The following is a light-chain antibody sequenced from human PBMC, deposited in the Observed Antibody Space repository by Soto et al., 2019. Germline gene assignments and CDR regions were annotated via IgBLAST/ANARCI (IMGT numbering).Light chain of an antibody. Sequence: EIVMTQSPATLSVSPGERVTLSCRASQSVSINLAWYQQKTGQAPRLLIYGASTRATGIPARFSGSGSGTEFSLSISSLQSEDFAVYYCQQYNNWPPYTFGQGTKLEIK. CDR2: GAS. CDR3: QQYNNWPPYT. CDR1: QSVSIN. V-gene: IGKV3-15*01. J-gene: IGKJ2*01.